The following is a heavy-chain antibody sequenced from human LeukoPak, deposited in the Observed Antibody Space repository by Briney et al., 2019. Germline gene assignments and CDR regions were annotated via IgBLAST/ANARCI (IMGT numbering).Heavy chain of an antibody. Sequence: SETLSLTCTVSGGSIRGYYWSWIRQPPGKGLEWIGYIYYSGSTNYNPFLKSRVTISVDTSKNQFSLKLNSVTAADTAVYYCARHYDSSGYWYYFDYWGQGTLVTVSS. CDR1: GGSIRGYY. J-gene: IGHJ4*02. D-gene: IGHD3-22*01. CDR2: IYYSGST. V-gene: IGHV4-59*08. CDR3: ARHYDSSGYWYYFDY.